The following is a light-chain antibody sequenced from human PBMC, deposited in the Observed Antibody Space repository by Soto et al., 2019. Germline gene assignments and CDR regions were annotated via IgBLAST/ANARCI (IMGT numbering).Light chain of an antibody. Sequence: EIVLTQSPGTLSLSPGERATLSCRASQSVSSRFLAWYQQKPGQAPKVLIYGASTRATGIPDRFSGSGSGTAFTLTISRLEPEYFAVYYCHQYESSRTFGQGTKVEMK. V-gene: IGKV3-20*01. CDR2: GAS. CDR1: QSVSSRF. J-gene: IGKJ1*01. CDR3: HQYESSRT.